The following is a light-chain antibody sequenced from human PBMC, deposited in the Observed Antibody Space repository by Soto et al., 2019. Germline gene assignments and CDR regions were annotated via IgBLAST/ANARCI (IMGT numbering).Light chain of an antibody. CDR2: GAS. J-gene: IGKJ1*01. V-gene: IGKV3-20*01. CDR3: QQYVSSPWA. Sequence: TQSPATLSVSPGERATLSCRAGQGVTTNFAWYQQKPGQAPRLLIYGASRRATGIPDRFTGSGSGTDFTLTISRLEPEDFAVYYCQQYVSSPWAFGQGTKVDIK. CDR1: QGVTTN.